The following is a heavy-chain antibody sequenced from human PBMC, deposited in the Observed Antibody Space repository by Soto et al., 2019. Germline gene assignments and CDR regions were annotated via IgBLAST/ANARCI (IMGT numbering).Heavy chain of an antibody. D-gene: IGHD1-1*01. CDR2: VTGRGGGT. CDR1: GFTFSTYV. V-gene: IGHV3-23*01. CDR3: ASWHEREHAYDV. Sequence: EVQLLESGGGSVQPGGSLRLSCAASGFTFSTYVMNWVRQAPGKGLEWVSGVTGRGGGTDYADSVKGRFTISRDNSKNTVYLQMDSLRVEDTAVYYCASWHEREHAYDVWGQGTTVTVSS. J-gene: IGHJ3*01.